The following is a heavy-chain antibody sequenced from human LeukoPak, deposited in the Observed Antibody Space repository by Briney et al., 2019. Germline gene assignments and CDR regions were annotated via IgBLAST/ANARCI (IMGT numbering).Heavy chain of an antibody. CDR3: ARGLGEMATISPFDY. CDR2: IYYSGST. J-gene: IGHJ4*02. Sequence: SETLSLTCPVSGCSISSGGYYWSWIRQHPGKGLEWVGYIYYSGSTYYNPSLKSRVTISVDTSKNQFSLKLSSVTAADTAVYYCARGLGEMATISPFDYWGQGALVTVSS. D-gene: IGHD5-24*01. CDR1: GCSISSGGYY. V-gene: IGHV4-31*03.